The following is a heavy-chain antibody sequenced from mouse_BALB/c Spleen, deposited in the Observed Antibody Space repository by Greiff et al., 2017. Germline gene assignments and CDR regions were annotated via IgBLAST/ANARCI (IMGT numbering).Heavy chain of an antibody. CDR2: IWGGGST. CDR1: GFSLSRYS. Sequence: VKLVESGPGLVAPSQSLSITCTVSGFSLSRYSVHWVRQPPGKGLEWLGMIWGGGSTDYNSALKSRLSISKDNSKSQVFLKMNSLQTDDTAMYYCAREGDYYGSRDYYAMDYWGQGTSVTVSS. V-gene: IGHV2-6-4*01. J-gene: IGHJ4*01. CDR3: AREGDYYGSRDYYAMDY. D-gene: IGHD1-1*01.